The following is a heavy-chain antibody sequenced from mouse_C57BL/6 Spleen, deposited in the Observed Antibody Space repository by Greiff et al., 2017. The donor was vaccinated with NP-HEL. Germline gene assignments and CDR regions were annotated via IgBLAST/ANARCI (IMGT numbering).Heavy chain of an antibody. CDR2: IYPRSGNT. CDR3: ARKGTGTLYFDY. V-gene: IGHV1-81*01. J-gene: IGHJ2*01. CDR1: GYTFTSYG. Sequence: VQLQESGAELARPGASVKLSCKASGYTFTSYGISWVKQRTGQGLEWIGEIYPRSGNTYYNEKFKGKATLTADKSSSTAYMELRSLTSEDSAVYFCARKGTGTLYFDYWGQGTTLTVSS. D-gene: IGHD4-1*01.